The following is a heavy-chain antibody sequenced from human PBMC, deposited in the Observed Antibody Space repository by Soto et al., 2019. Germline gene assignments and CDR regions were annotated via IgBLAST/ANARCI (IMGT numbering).Heavy chain of an antibody. CDR1: GGSISSGGYY. Sequence: SETLSLTCTVSGGSISSGGYYWSWIRQHPGKGLEWIGYIYYSGSTYYNPSLKSRVTISVDTSKNQFSLKLSSVTAGDTAVYYCARVCSGGSCYAEVDYWGQGTLVTVSS. J-gene: IGHJ4*02. V-gene: IGHV4-31*03. CDR3: ARVCSGGSCYAEVDY. D-gene: IGHD2-15*01. CDR2: IYYSGST.